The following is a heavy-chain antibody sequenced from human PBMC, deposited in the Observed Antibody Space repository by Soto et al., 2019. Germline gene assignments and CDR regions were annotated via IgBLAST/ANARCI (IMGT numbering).Heavy chain of an antibody. D-gene: IGHD6-13*01. Sequence: GASVKVSCKASGYTFTSYAMNWVRQAPGQGLEWMGWINTNTGNPTYAQGFTGRFVFSLDTSVSTAYLQICSLKAEDTAVYYCARELGIAAAGTPPDYYYYGMDVWGQGTTVTVSS. CDR1: GYTFTSYA. V-gene: IGHV7-4-1*01. CDR3: ARELGIAAAGTPPDYYYYGMDV. CDR2: INTNTGNP. J-gene: IGHJ6*02.